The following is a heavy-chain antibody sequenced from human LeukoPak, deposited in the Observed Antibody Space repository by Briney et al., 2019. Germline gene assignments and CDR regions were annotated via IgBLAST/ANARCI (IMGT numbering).Heavy chain of an antibody. J-gene: IGHJ4*02. CDR2: ISGSGGST. CDR3: AKGYDSSGYSIDY. CDR1: GFTFSSYA. V-gene: IGHV3-23*01. D-gene: IGHD3-22*01. Sequence: PGGSLRLSCVVSGFTFSSYAMSWVRQAPGKGLEWVSAISGSGGSTYYADSVKGRFTISRDNSKNALYLQMNSLRAEDTAVYYCAKGYDSSGYSIDYWGQGTLVTVSS.